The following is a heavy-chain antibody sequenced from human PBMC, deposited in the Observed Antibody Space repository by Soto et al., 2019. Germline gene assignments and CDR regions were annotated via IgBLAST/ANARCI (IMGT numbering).Heavy chain of an antibody. CDR1: GYTFTNYG. Sequence: GASVKVSCKASGYTFTNYGFTWVRQAPGQGLEWMGWISTYNGNTKYAQKVQGRLTMTTDTSTSTANMELTSLRSDDTAVYYCARTTVTASYYYMDVWGKGTTVTVSS. CDR3: ARTTVTASYYYMDV. D-gene: IGHD4-17*01. CDR2: ISTYNGNT. V-gene: IGHV1-18*01. J-gene: IGHJ6*03.